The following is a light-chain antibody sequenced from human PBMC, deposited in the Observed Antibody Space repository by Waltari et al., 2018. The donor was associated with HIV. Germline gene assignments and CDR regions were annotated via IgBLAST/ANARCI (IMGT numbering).Light chain of an antibody. CDR2: QND. CDR1: SYNIGNNF. V-gene: IGLV1-47*01. CDR3: SAWDDKLTALV. Sequence: QSVLNQPPSASGTPGQRVTISCSGNSYNIGNNFVSWYQQVPGMAPKLLIYQNDQRPSGVPDRFSGSKSGTSASLAISGLRSEDEADYYCSAWDDKLTALVFGGGTKLTDL. J-gene: IGLJ2*01.